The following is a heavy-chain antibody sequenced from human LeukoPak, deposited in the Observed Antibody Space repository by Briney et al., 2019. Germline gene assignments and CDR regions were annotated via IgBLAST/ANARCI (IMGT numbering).Heavy chain of an antibody. CDR2: IYPGYSDA. CDR3: ARSGYTSSLDY. CDR1: GYILTNNW. V-gene: IGHV5-51*01. Sequence: GESLKISCKVSGYILTNNWIGWVRQVPGKGLEWMGLIYPGYSDAKYSPSFQGQVTFSVDKSISTAYLQWSSLKASDTAIYYCARSGYTSSLDYWGQGTLVTVSS. D-gene: IGHD6-13*01. J-gene: IGHJ4*02.